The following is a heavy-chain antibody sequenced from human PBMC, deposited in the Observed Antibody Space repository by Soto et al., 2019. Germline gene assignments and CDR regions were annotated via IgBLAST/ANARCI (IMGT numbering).Heavy chain of an antibody. CDR2: INHSGST. D-gene: IGHD5-12*01. CDR3: AREVGYNLDFDY. V-gene: IGHV4-34*01. CDR1: GGSFSGYY. J-gene: IGHJ4*02. Sequence: SETLSLTCAVSGGSFSGYYWSWIRQPPGKGLEWIGEINHSGSTNYNPSLKSRVTISVDTSKNQFSLKLSSVTAADTAVYYCAREVGYNLDFDYWGQGTLVTVSS.